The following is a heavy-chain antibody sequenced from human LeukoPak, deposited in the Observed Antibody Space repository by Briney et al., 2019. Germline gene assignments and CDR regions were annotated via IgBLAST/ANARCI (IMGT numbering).Heavy chain of an antibody. CDR1: GFTFTRSA. CDR3: AAPGWELYY. D-gene: IGHD3-10*01. CDR2: IVVGSGNT. J-gene: IGHJ4*02. Sequence: TSVKVSCKASGFTFTRSAMQWVRQARGQRLEWIGWIVVGSGNTNYAQKFQERVTITRDMSTSTAYMELSSLRSEDTAVYYCAAPGWELYYWGQGTLVTVSS. V-gene: IGHV1-58*02.